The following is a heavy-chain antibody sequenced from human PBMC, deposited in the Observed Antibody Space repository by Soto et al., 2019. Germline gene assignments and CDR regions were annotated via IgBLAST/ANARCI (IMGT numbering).Heavy chain of an antibody. J-gene: IGHJ6*02. D-gene: IGHD4-17*01. Sequence: PSETLSLTCTVSGGSISSGGYYWSWIRQHPGKGLEWIGYIYYSGSTYYNPSLKSRVTISVDTSKNQFSLKLSSVTAADTAVYYCARDSYGGNSGHYYYGMDVWGQGTTVTVSS. CDR3: ARDSYGGNSGHYYYGMDV. CDR1: GGSISSGGYY. CDR2: IYYSGST. V-gene: IGHV4-31*03.